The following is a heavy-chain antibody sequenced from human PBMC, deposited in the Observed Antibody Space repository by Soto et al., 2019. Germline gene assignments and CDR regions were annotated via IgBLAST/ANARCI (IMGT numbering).Heavy chain of an antibody. CDR2: VYYSGST. D-gene: IGHD3-3*01. J-gene: IGHJ5*02. V-gene: IGHV4-30-4*01. CDR3: ARVVLRFLDP. CDR1: GGSISSGDYY. Sequence: SETLSLTCTVSGGSISSGDYYWSWIRQPPGKGLEWIGYVYYSGSTYYNPSLKSRVTISVDTSKNQFSLKLSSVTAADTAVYYCARVVLRFLDPWGQGTLVTVSS.